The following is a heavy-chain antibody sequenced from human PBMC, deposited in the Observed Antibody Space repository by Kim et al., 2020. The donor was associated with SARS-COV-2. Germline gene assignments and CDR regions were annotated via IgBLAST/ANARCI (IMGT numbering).Heavy chain of an antibody. CDR3: ARDNTAAGTWYYGMDV. Sequence: GGSLRLSCAASGFTFSSYSMNWVRQAPGKGLEWVSSISSSSSYIYYADSVKGRFTISRDNAKNSLYLQMNSLRAEDTAVYYCARDNTAAGTWYYGMDVWGQGTTVTVSS. CDR1: GFTFSSYS. V-gene: IGHV3-21*04. CDR2: ISSSSSYI. D-gene: IGHD6-13*01. J-gene: IGHJ6*02.